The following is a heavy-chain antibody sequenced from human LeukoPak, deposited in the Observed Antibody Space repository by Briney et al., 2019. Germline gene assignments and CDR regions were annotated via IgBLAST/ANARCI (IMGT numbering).Heavy chain of an antibody. CDR1: GYTSTSYD. V-gene: IGHV1-8*01. D-gene: IGHD6-13*01. Sequence: GASVKVSCKASGYTSTSYDINWVRQATGQGLEWMGWMNPNSGNTGYAQKFQGRVTMTRNTSISTAYMELSSLRSEDTAVYYCARGIAAAEVWFDPWGQGTLVTVSS. J-gene: IGHJ5*02. CDR2: MNPNSGNT. CDR3: ARGIAAAEVWFDP.